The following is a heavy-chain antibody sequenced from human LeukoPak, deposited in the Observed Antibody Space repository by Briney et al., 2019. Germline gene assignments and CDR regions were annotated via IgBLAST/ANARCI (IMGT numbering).Heavy chain of an antibody. CDR3: ARGLDLTGFDY. CDR2: ISGGGGSI. J-gene: IGHJ4*02. V-gene: IGHV3-21*01. D-gene: IGHD3-16*01. CDR1: GFTFSSYS. Sequence: GGSLRLSCAASGFTFSSYSMNWVRQAPGQGLEWVSSISGGGGSIYYADSVKGRFIISRDNAKNSLYLQTNSLRADDTAVYYCARGLDLTGFDYWGQGTLVTVSS.